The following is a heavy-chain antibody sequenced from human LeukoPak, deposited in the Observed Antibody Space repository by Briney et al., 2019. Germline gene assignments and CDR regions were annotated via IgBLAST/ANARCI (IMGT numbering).Heavy chain of an antibody. V-gene: IGHV3-23*01. J-gene: IGHJ4*02. CDR3: AKNMVRGVIIKSALYYFDY. CDR2: ISGSGGST. D-gene: IGHD3-10*01. Sequence: GGSLRLSCAASGFTFSSYAMSWVRQAPGKGLEWVSAISGSGGSTYYADSVKGRFTISRDNSKNTLYLQMNSLRAEDTAVYYCAKNMVRGVIIKSALYYFDYWGQGTLVTVSS. CDR1: GFTFSSYA.